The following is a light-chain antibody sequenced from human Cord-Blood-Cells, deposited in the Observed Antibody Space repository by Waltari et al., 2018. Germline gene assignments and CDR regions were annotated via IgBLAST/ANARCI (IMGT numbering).Light chain of an antibody. CDR1: SSYVGSYNL. CDR3: CSYAGSSTWV. CDR2: EGS. J-gene: IGLJ3*02. V-gene: IGLV2-23*01. Sequence: QSALTQPASVSGSPGQSITISCTGTSSYVGSYNLVSWYQQHPGKAPKLMIYEGSKRPSGVSNRFSGSKSGNTASLTSSGLQAEDEADYYCCSYAGSSTWVFGGGTKLTVL.